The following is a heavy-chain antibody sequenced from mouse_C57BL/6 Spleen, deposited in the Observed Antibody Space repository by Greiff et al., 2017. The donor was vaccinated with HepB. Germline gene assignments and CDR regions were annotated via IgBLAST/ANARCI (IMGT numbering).Heavy chain of an antibody. J-gene: IGHJ3*01. CDR2: ISDGGSYT. V-gene: IGHV5-4*01. CDR3: ARDDYGSSLAWFAY. CDR1: GFTFSSYA. D-gene: IGHD1-1*01. Sequence: EVMLVESGGGLVKPGGSLKLSCAASGFTFSSYAMSWVRQTPEKRLEWVATISDGGSYTYYPDNVKGRFTISRDNAKNNLYLQMSHLKSEDTAMYYCARDDYGSSLAWFAYWGQGTLVTVSA.